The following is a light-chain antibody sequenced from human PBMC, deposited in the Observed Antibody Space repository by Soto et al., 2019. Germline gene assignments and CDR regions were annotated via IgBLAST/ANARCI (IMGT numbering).Light chain of an antibody. CDR3: CSYAGSYTLV. CDR2: DVT. Sequence: QSALTQPRSVSGSPRQSVTISCTGTSSDVGAYNYVSWYQQHPGKAPKLMIYDVTKRPSGVPDRFSGSKSGNTASLTISGLQAEDEADYYCCSYAGSYTLVFGGGTKLTVL. CDR1: SSDVGAYNY. J-gene: IGLJ2*01. V-gene: IGLV2-11*01.